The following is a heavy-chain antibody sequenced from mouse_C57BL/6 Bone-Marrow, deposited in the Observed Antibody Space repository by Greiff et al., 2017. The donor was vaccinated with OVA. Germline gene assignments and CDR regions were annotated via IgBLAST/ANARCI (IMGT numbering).Heavy chain of an antibody. CDR2: IYPRSGNT. V-gene: IGHV1-81*01. Sequence: VQLQQSGAELARPGASVKLSCKASGYTFTSYGISWVKQRTGQGLEWIGEIYPRSGNTKYNEKFKGKATLTADKSSSTAYMELRSLTSEDSAVYFCANPIYYYGSSSALDYWGQGTTLTVSS. D-gene: IGHD1-1*01. CDR3: ANPIYYYGSSSALDY. J-gene: IGHJ2*01. CDR1: GYTFTSYG.